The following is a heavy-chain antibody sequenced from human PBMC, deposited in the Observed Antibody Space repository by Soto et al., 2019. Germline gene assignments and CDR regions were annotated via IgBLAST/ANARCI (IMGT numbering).Heavy chain of an antibody. CDR2: IIPIFGTA. V-gene: IGHV1-69*13. J-gene: IGHJ4*02. D-gene: IGHD4-17*01. Sequence: GASVKVSCKASGGTFSSYAISWVRQAPGQGLEWMGGIIPIFGTANYAQKFQGRVTITADESTSTAYMELSSLRSEDTAVYYCAKLPTVTTPDDYWGQGTRVTVSS. CDR1: GGTFSSYA. CDR3: AKLPTVTTPDDY.